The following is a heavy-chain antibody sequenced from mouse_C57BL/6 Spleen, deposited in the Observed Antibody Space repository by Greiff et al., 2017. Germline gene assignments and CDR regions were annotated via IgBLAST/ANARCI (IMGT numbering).Heavy chain of an antibody. CDR3: ARGTTFVAKYFGV. J-gene: IGHJ1*03. V-gene: IGHV5-4*01. D-gene: IGHD1-1*01. CDR2: ISDGGSYT. Sequence: EVQRVESGGGLVKPGGSLKLSCAASGFTFSSYAMSWVRQTPEKRLEWVATISDGGSYTYYPDNVKGRFTISRDNAKNNLYLQMSPLKSEDTAMYYCARGTTFVAKYFGVWGTGTTVTVSS. CDR1: GFTFSSYA.